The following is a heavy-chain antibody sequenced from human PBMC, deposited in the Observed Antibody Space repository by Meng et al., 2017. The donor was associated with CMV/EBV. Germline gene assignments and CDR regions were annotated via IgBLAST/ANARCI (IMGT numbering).Heavy chain of an antibody. J-gene: IGHJ3*02. Sequence: GESLKISCAASGFTFSSYSMNWVRQAPGKGLEWVSSISSSSSYIYYADSVKGQFTISRDNAKNSLYLQMNSLRAEDTAVYYCAREVYEALFASPGDAFDIWGQGTMVTVSS. V-gene: IGHV3-21*01. CDR2: ISSSSSYI. CDR1: GFTFSSYS. D-gene: IGHD3-3*01. CDR3: AREVYEALFASPGDAFDI.